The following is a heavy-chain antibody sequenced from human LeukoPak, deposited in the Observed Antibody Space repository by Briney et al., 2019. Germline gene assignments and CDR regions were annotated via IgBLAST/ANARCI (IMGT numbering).Heavy chain of an antibody. CDR2: IYYSGST. Sequence: SETLSLTCTVSGGSISSYYWSWIRQPPGKGLEWIGHIYYSGSTYYNPSLKSRVTISVDTSKNQFSLKLSSVTAADTAVYYCARDRRTVTVDAFDIWGQGTMVTVSS. V-gene: IGHV4-30-4*01. D-gene: IGHD4-17*01. CDR1: GGSISSYY. J-gene: IGHJ3*02. CDR3: ARDRRTVTVDAFDI.